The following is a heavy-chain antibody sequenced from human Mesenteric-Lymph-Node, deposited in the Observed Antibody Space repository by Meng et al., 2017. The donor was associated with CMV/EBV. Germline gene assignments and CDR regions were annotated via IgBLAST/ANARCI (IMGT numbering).Heavy chain of an antibody. Sequence: NGGYSWSWLRQPPGRGLEWIGDIYHTGSAFYNPSLQGRVTFSIARSKNQFSLKLTSVAAADTAVYYCARGLLTYHYDNSGFNDAFDMWGQGTLVTVSS. CDR2: IYHTGSA. CDR1: NGGYS. V-gene: IGHV4-30-2*01. J-gene: IGHJ3*02. CDR3: ARGLLTYHYDNSGFNDAFDM. D-gene: IGHD3-22*01.